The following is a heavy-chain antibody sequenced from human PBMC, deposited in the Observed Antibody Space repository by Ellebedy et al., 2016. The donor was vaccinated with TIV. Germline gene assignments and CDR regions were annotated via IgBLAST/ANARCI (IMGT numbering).Heavy chain of an antibody. CDR3: AKDTWFGESDY. CDR1: GFSFNIYA. CDR2: IAGTTGSSGGNT. V-gene: IGHV3-23*01. J-gene: IGHJ4*02. D-gene: IGHD3-10*01. Sequence: GESLKISCAASGFSFNIYAMTWVRQTPGKGLEWVSGIAGTTGSSGGNTFYADSVKGRFIISRDNSKNTLYLQMNSLRAEDTAVYYCAKDTWFGESDYWGQGTLVTVSS.